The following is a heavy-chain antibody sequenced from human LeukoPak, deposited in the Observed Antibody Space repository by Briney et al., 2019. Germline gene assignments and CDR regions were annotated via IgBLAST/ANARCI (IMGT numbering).Heavy chain of an antibody. CDR2: ITSSSSTI. V-gene: IGHV3-48*01. Sequence: GGSLRLSCAASGFTFSSYSMNWVRQAPGKGLEWVAYITSSSSTIYYADSVKGRFTISRDNSKNTLYLQMNSLRAEDTAVYYCARDLNWETYWGQGTLVSVSS. D-gene: IGHD7-27*01. J-gene: IGHJ4*02. CDR3: ARDLNWETY. CDR1: GFTFSSYS.